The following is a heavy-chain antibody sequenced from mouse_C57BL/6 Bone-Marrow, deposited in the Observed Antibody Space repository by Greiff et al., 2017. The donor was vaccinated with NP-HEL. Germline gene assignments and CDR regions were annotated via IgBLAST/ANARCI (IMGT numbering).Heavy chain of an antibody. Sequence: VQLKESEGGLVQPGSSMKLSCTASGFTFSDYYMAWVRQVPEKGLEWVANINYDGSSTYYLDSLKSRFIISRDNAKNILYLQMSSLKSEVTATYYCARDPWFAYWGQGTLVTVSA. V-gene: IGHV5-16*01. CDR1: GFTFSDYY. CDR3: ARDPWFAY. CDR2: INYDGSST. J-gene: IGHJ3*01.